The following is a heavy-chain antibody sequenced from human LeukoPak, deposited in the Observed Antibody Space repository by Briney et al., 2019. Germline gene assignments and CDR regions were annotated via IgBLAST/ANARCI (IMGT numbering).Heavy chain of an antibody. D-gene: IGHD3-10*01. CDR1: GYTLTELS. CDR2: FDPEDGET. Sequence: ASVKVSCKVSGYTLTELSMHWVRQAPGTGLEWMGGFDPEDGETIYAQKFQGRVTMTEDTSTDTAYMELSSLRSEDTAVYYCATRGGSGRFSENWFDPWGQGTLVTVSS. CDR3: ATRGGSGRFSENWFDP. J-gene: IGHJ5*02. V-gene: IGHV1-24*01.